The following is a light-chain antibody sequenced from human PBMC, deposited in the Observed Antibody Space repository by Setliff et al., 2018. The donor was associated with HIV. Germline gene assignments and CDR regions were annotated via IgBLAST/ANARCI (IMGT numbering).Light chain of an antibody. CDR1: INNIGSYNR. J-gene: IGLJ1*01. V-gene: IGLV2-23*02. CDR2: EVN. CDR3: CSYAGTDTIVV. Sequence: QSALTQPPSVSGSPGQSIIISCTGTINNIGSYNRVSWYQQRPGTAPKLIIFEVNKRPSGVSNHFSGSKSGSTASLAISGLQADDEGDYYCCSYAGTDTIVVFGTGTKVTVL.